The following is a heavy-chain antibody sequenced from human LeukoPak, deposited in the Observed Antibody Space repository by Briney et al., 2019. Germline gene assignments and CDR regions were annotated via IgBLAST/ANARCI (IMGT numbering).Heavy chain of an antibody. CDR3: ARDLTGEQEDDY. Sequence: PGGSLRLSCAASGFTFSSYSMNWVRQAPGKGLEWVSSISSSSSYIYYADSVKGRFTISRDNAKNSLYLQMNSLRAEDTAVYYCARDLTGEQEDDYWGQGTLVTVSS. CDR2: ISSSSSYI. V-gene: IGHV3-21*01. J-gene: IGHJ4*02. D-gene: IGHD3-9*01. CDR1: GFTFSSYS.